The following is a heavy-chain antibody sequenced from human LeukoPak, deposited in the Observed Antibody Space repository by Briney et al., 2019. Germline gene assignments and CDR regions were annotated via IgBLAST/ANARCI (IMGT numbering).Heavy chain of an antibody. Sequence: SETLSLTCSVTGGSIIGHYWSWVRQPAGKGLEDLGRIYSTGSTHYNPSLESRVTMSVDTSKNQFSLRLSSVTAADTAVYYCARGTTEYIYYFEHWGQGTLVTVSS. CDR2: IYSTGST. CDR1: GGSIIGHY. D-gene: IGHD4-17*01. CDR3: ARGTTEYIYYFEH. V-gene: IGHV4-4*07. J-gene: IGHJ4*02.